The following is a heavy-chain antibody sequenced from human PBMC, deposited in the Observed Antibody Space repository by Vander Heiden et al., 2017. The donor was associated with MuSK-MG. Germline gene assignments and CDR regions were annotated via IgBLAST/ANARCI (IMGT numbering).Heavy chain of an antibody. V-gene: IGHV1-46*01. CDR3: ARDHDILTGYRTRGYFDY. D-gene: IGHD3-9*01. Sequence: QVQLVQSGAEVKKPGASVKVSCKASGYTFTSYSMPWVRQAPGQGLGWMGIINPSGGSTSYAQKFQGRVTMTRDTSTSTVYMELSSLRSEDTAVYYCARDHDILTGYRTRGYFDYWGQGTLVTVSS. CDR2: INPSGGST. J-gene: IGHJ4*02. CDR1: GYTFTSYS.